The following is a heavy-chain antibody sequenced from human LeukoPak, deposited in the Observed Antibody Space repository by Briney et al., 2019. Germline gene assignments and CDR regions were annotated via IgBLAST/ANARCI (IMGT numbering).Heavy chain of an antibody. CDR1: VSTFSTYG. V-gene: IGHV3-48*01. Sequence: GSPRLSCAASVSTFSTYGVNWVREAPANGLRRVSDISTSSSTISYADTGKGRLTISRDNAKNSQYPQMNSLRAEDTAVYYCAREHTPFGSCCTAAYWGQGTLVTVSS. J-gene: IGHJ4*02. CDR2: ISTSSSTI. D-gene: IGHD6-19*01. CDR3: AREHTPFGSCCTAAY.